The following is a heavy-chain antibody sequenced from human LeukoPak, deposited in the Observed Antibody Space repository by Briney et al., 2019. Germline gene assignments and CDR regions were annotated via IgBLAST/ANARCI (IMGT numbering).Heavy chain of an antibody. CDR1: GFTFDDYA. CDR3: ATAHEAQLGYLWDYLDL. D-gene: IGHD3-16*01. CDR2: ISGDGGST. Sequence: GGSLRVSCAASGFTFDDYAMHWVRQAPGQELEWVSLISGDGGSTCYADSVEGRFTISRDNSKNSLYLQMNSLRTEDPALYYCATAHEAQLGYLWDYLDLWGQGTLVTVSS. V-gene: IGHV3-43*02. J-gene: IGHJ4*02.